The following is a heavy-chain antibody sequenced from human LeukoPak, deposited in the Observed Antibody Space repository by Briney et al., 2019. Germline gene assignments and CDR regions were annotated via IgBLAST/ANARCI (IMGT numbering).Heavy chain of an antibody. Sequence: SETLSLTCTVSGVSISSFYWSWIRQPPGKGLEWIGYISYSGGTSYNPSLKSRVTISLDTSKNQFSLKLSSVTAADTAVYYCARRWSGDNYSYGMDVWGQGTTVTVSS. CDR1: GVSISSFY. CDR3: ARRWSGDNYSYGMDV. D-gene: IGHD3-10*01. V-gene: IGHV4-59*01. J-gene: IGHJ6*02. CDR2: ISYSGGT.